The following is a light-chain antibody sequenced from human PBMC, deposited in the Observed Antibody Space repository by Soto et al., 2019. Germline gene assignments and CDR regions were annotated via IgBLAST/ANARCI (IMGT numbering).Light chain of an antibody. CDR1: QSVSSNY. Sequence: EIVLTQSPGTLSLSPGERATLSCRASQSVSSNYLAWYQQKPGQAPRLLIYGVSSRATGIPDRFSGSGSGTDFTLTISRMETEDFAVYYYQHSRSSRYFSFGPGTKVEIK. J-gene: IGKJ3*01. CDR2: GVS. V-gene: IGKV3-20*01. CDR3: QHSRSSRYFS.